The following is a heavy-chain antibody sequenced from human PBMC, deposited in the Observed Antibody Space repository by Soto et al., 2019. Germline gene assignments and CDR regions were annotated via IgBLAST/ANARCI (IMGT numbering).Heavy chain of an antibody. J-gene: IGHJ5*02. CDR1: GGSISSSNYY. Sequence: SETLSLTCTVSGGSISSSNYYWGWIRQPPGKGLEWIGSIYYSGSTYYNPSLKSRVTISVDTSKNQFSLKLSSVTAADTALEYCARRGRPLKLRGWFDPWGQGTLVTVSS. V-gene: IGHV4-39*01. CDR3: ARRGRPLKLRGWFDP. D-gene: IGHD1-26*01. CDR2: IYYSGST.